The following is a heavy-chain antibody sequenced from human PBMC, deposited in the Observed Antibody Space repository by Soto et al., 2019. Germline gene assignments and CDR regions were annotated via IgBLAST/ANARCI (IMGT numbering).Heavy chain of an antibody. J-gene: IGHJ6*02. Sequence: PGGSLRLSCAASGITFSNAWMTWVRQAPGKGLGWAGRIKSITDGGTTDYAAPVKGRFTISRDDSKDTLYLQMNNLRTEDTAVYHCTTDSADIVVVPATLGMDVWGQGTTVTVSS. CDR2: IKSITDGGTT. D-gene: IGHD2-2*01. CDR3: TTDSADIVVVPATLGMDV. CDR1: GITFSNAW. V-gene: IGHV3-15*01.